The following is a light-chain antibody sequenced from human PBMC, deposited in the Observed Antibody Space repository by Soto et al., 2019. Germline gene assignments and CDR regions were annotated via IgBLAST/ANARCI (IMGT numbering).Light chain of an antibody. J-gene: IGKJ2*01. CDR2: VAS. V-gene: IGKV1-6*01. CDR3: LQDYNCPYT. CDR1: QNISRY. Sequence: AIQMTQSPSSLTAFVGERVTTTCGASQNISRYLTWYQQKPGKAPKLLIYVASSLPTGVPARFSGSGSGTDFTLTISSLQPEDFATYYCLQDYNCPYTFGQGTKVDIK.